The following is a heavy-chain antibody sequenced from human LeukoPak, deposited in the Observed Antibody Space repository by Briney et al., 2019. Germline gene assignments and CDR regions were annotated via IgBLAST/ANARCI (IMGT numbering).Heavy chain of an antibody. CDR3: ARDKYGGNSNAFDI. D-gene: IGHD4-23*01. V-gene: IGHV3-74*03. J-gene: IGHJ3*02. Sequence: GGSLRLSCAASRFTFSSYWMHWVRQVPGKGVVCVSRIGTDGSSTTYADYVKGRFTLSRDNAKNTLYLQMNSLRAEDTAVYYCARDKYGGNSNAFDIWGQGTLVTVSS. CDR1: RFTFSSYW. CDR2: IGTDGSST.